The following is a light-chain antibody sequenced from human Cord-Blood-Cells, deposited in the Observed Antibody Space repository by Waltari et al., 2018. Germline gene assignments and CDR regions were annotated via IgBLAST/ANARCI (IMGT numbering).Light chain of an antibody. V-gene: IGLV2-14*01. J-gene: IGLJ2*01. CDR2: DVS. CDR1: SRDVGGSNY. CDR3: SSYTSSSTGV. Sequence: QSALTQPASVSGSPGQSITISCTGTSRDVGGSNYFSWYQQHPGKAPKLMIYDVSNRPSGVSNRFSGSKSGNTASLTISGLQAEDEADYYCSSYTSSSTGVFGGGTKLTVL.